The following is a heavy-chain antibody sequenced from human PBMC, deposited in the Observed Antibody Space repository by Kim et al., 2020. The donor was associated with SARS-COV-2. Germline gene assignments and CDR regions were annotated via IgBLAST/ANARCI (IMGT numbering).Heavy chain of an antibody. D-gene: IGHD3-10*01. J-gene: IGHJ5*02. V-gene: IGHV3-30-3*01. CDR1: GFTFSSSP. Sequence: GGYLRLSCAASGFTFSSSPMHWVRQAPGKGLQWVAVISSDGSNKYYGDSVKGRFTVSRDNSKSTLYLQMDSLRVEDTAVYYCATVYSGSGSYFWFDPWCQGTLVTVSS. CDR3: ATVYSGSGSYFWFDP. CDR2: ISSDGSNK.